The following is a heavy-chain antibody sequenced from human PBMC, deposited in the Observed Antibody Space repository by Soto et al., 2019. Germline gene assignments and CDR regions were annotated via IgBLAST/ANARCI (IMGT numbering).Heavy chain of an antibody. CDR3: AAELGFGKLSVV. D-gene: IGHD3-10*01. V-gene: IGHV1-69*01. CDR1: GDTFKNCV. J-gene: IGHJ6*02. Sequence: QVQVVQSGVEVRRPGSSVKVSCKASGDTFKNCVISWVRQAPGHGLEWMGGIIPLFVTTDFAQRFQGRLTITTDESTTTAYMELSRLRSEYTATYYCAAELGFGKLSVVWGQGTTVIASS. CDR2: IIPLFVTT.